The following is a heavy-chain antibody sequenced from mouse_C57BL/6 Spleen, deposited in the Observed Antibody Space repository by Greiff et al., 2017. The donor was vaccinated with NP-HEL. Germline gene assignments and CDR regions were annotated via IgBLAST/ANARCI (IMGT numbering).Heavy chain of an antibody. J-gene: IGHJ2*01. D-gene: IGHD1-1*01. CDR1: GYSFTGSY. CDR3: ALITTVVVDY. CDR2: IYPYNVVS. V-gene: IGHV1-31*01. Sequence: VQLQQSGPELVKPGASVKLSCKASGYSFTGSYMHWVKQSPGTILDWIGFIYPYNVVSSYHQKFKGKATLTLDKSSSTAYMELRSLTSEDSAVYYCALITTVVVDYWGQGTTLTVSS.